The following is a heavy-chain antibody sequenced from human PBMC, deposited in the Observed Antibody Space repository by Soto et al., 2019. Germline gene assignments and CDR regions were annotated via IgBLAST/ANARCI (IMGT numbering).Heavy chain of an antibody. D-gene: IGHD3-10*01. V-gene: IGHV1-69*12. CDR3: ARDKDRPQLGGNYYYIMDV. CDR1: GGTFSSYA. Sequence: QVQLVQSGSEVKKPGSSVKVSCKASGGTFSSYAISWVRQVPGQGLEWMGGIMPIFGTPDYAQKFQGRVTITADESTSIAYVELSSLRSEDTGVYYCARDKDRPQLGGNYYYIMDVWGQGTTVTVSS. CDR2: IMPIFGTP. J-gene: IGHJ6*02.